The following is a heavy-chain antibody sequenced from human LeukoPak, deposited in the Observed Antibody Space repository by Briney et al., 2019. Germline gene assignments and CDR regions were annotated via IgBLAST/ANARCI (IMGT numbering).Heavy chain of an antibody. CDR2: ISYDGSNK. J-gene: IGHJ4*02. CDR1: GFTFSSYA. D-gene: IGHD5-12*01. Sequence: GGSLRLSCAASGFTFSSYAMHWVRQAPGKGLEGVAVISYDGSNKYYADSVKGRFTISRDNSKNTLYLQMNSLRAEDTAVYYCARAGQRGYSGYDPGYFDYWGQGTLVTVSS. CDR3: ARAGQRGYSGYDPGYFDY. V-gene: IGHV3-30-3*01.